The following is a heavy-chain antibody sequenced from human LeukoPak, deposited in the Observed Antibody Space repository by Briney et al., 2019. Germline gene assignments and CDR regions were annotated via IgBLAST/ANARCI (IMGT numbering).Heavy chain of an antibody. CDR2: IKQDGSEK. J-gene: IGHJ1*01. CDR3: ARGRDYSPTWILQH. V-gene: IGHV3-7*03. Sequence: QSGGSLRLSCAASGFTFSSYWMSWVRQAPGKGLEWVANIKQDGSEKYYVDSVKGRFTISRDNAKNSLYMQMNSLRAEDTAVYYCARGRDYSPTWILQHWGQGTLVTVSS. D-gene: IGHD2-15*01. CDR1: GFTFSSYW.